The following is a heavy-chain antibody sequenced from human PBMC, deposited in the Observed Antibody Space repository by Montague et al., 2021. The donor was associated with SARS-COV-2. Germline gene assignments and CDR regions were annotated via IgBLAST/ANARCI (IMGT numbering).Heavy chain of an antibody. V-gene: IGHV4-39*01. CDR3: VRPGGSESHWFDR. J-gene: IGHJ5*02. D-gene: IGHD3-10*01. CDR2: VYYNGXT. CDR1: GDPISSSSYY. Sequence: SETLSLTCTVSGDPISSSSYYWGWIRQSPRKGLEWIGSVYYNGXTXYXXXXKSRVTISLDTSENQISLNLDSVTAADTAVYYCVRPGGSESHWFDRWGQGTLVTVSS.